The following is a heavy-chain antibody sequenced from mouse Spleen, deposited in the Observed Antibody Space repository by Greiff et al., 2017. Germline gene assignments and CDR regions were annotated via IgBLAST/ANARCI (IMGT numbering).Heavy chain of an antibody. CDR3: ARRRLGL. CDR1: GYTFTDYY. D-gene: IGHD3-1*01. J-gene: IGHJ4*01. Sequence: EVQLQQSGPELVKPGASVKISCKASGYTFTDYYMNWVKQSHGKSLEWIGDINPNNGGTSYNQKFKGKATLTVDKSSSTAYMELRSLTSEDSAVYYCARRRLGLWGQGTSVTVSS. V-gene: IGHV1-26*01. CDR2: INPNNGGT.